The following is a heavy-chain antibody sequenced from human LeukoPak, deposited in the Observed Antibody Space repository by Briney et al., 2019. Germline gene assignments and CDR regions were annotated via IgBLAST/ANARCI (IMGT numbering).Heavy chain of an antibody. V-gene: IGHV4-34*01. CDR2: INHSGST. J-gene: IGHJ4*02. D-gene: IGHD6-19*01. Sequence: SETLSLTCAVYGGSSSGYYWSWIRQPPGKGLEWIGEINHSGSTNYNPSLKSRVTISVDTSKNQFSLKLSSVTAADTAVYYCARGPDSGWYRILVYWGQGTLVTVSS. CDR3: ARGPDSGWYRILVY. CDR1: GGSSSGYY.